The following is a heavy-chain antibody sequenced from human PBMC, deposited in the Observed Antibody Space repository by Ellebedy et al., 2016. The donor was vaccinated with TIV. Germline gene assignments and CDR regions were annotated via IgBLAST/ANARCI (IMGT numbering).Heavy chain of an antibody. Sequence: MPSETLSLTCTVSGGSISSSSYYWGWIRQPPGKGLEWIGNIHYSGRTYYNPSLKSRVTISVDTSKNQFSLKLSSVTAADTAVYYCARVRYFDWLHSGNNWFDPWGQGTLVTVSS. J-gene: IGHJ5*02. CDR3: ARVRYFDWLHSGNNWFDP. V-gene: IGHV4-39*07. D-gene: IGHD3-9*01. CDR2: IHYSGRT. CDR1: GGSISSSSYY.